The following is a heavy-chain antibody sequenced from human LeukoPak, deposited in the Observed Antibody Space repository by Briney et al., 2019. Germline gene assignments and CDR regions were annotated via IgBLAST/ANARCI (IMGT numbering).Heavy chain of an antibody. CDR1: GGSISSGDYY. D-gene: IGHD6-6*01. Sequence: PSESLSLTCTVSGGSISSGDYYWSWIRQPPGKGLEWIGYIYYSGSTYYNPSLKSRVTISVDTSKNQFSLKLSSVTAADTAVYYRARGGSYSSSPFDYWGQGTLVTVSS. CDR2: IYYSGST. CDR3: ARGGSYSSSPFDY. V-gene: IGHV4-30-4*08. J-gene: IGHJ4*02.